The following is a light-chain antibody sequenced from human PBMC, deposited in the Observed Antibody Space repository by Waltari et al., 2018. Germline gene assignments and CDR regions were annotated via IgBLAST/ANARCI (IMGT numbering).Light chain of an antibody. Sequence: QAVVTQYPPFTLAPGGPLTPTSGSTTRAVTRGQYHYWFQQNPGQVPKTLIFDTSNEHSWTPARFSGSLIGGKAALTLSGGQPEDEAEYYCLLWYRGAQWVFGGGTKLSVL. CDR2: DTS. J-gene: IGLJ3*02. V-gene: IGLV7-46*01. CDR3: LLWYRGAQWV. CDR1: TRAVTRGQY.